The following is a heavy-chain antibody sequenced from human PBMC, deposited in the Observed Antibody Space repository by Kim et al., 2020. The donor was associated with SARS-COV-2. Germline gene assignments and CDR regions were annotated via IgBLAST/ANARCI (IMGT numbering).Heavy chain of an antibody. CDR2: IWYDGSNK. Sequence: GGSLRLSCAASGFTFSSYGMHWVRQAPGKGLEWVAVIWYDGSNKYYADSVKGRFTISRDNSKNTLYLQMNSLRAEDTAVYYCASYYDSSGYYFDAFDIWGQGTMVTVSS. V-gene: IGHV3-33*01. J-gene: IGHJ3*02. D-gene: IGHD3-22*01. CDR3: ASYYDSSGYYFDAFDI. CDR1: GFTFSSYG.